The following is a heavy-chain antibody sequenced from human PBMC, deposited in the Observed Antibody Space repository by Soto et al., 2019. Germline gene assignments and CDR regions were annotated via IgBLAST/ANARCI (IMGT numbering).Heavy chain of an antibody. CDR1: GGSFTSNNL. J-gene: IGHJ4*02. CDR3: ARREPGTSVDY. Sequence: SESRCLTGAVSGGSFTSNNLWTWVRHPPGQGLEWIGEIYRTGSTNYNPSLKSRVTRSLDKSENQLSLKVTCLTAPATAVYPCARREPGTSVDYLGQGTLVTASS. CDR2: IYRTGST. V-gene: IGHV4-4*02. D-gene: IGHD1-7*01.